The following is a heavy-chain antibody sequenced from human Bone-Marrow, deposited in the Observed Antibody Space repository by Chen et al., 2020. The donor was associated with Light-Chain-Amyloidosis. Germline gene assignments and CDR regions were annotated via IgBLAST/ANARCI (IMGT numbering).Heavy chain of an antibody. Sequence: EVLLVQSGGGLVQPGGSLRLSCEASGFPFGKCWLTWVRQAPGEGLEWVANIKEDGSTRYYADSVKARFTISRDNAKNSLFLQMDSLRAEDTAVYYCAREDCSSNNCPFDYWGQGILVTVSS. J-gene: IGHJ4*02. CDR1: GFPFGKCW. CDR3: AREDCSSNNCPFDY. V-gene: IGHV3-7*01. D-gene: IGHD2-2*01. CDR2: IKEDGSTR.